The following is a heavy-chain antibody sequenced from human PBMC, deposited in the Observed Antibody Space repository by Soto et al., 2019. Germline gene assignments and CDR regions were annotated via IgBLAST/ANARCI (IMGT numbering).Heavy chain of an antibody. J-gene: IGHJ4*02. Sequence: PSETLSLTCAVSGFSISSGYYWGWIRQPPGKGLEWIGSMYQSGTTYYNPSLKSRVTLSVDTSKNQFSLKLSSVTAADTALYYCARDWYTDGYNGGYFDYWGQGALVTVSS. CDR3: ARDWYTDGYNGGYFDY. V-gene: IGHV4-38-2*02. CDR2: MYQSGTT. CDR1: GFSISSGYY. D-gene: IGHD5-12*01.